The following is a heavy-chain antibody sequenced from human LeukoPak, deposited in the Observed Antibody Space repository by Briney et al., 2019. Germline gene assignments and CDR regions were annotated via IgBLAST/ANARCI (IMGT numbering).Heavy chain of an antibody. Sequence: GGSLRLSCSASAFTLRSYGMQWVRQAPGKGLEWVAVISYDGSNKYYADSVKGRFTISRDNSKNTLYLQMNSLRAEDTAVYYCAKDYCGGDCNPDYWGQGTLVTVSS. V-gene: IGHV3-30*18. J-gene: IGHJ4*02. CDR1: AFTLRSYG. CDR2: ISYDGSNK. D-gene: IGHD2-21*02. CDR3: AKDYCGGDCNPDY.